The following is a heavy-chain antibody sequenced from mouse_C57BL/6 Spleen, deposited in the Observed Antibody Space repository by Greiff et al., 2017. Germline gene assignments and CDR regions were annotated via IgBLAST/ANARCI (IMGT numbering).Heavy chain of an antibody. Sequence: EVQLQQSGPELVKPGASVKISCKASGYTFTDYYMNWVKQSHGKSLEWIGDINPNNGGTSYNQKFKGKATLTVDKSSSTAYMELRSLTSKDSAVYYCARSILRYSWFAYWVQGTLVTVSA. V-gene: IGHV1-26*01. CDR2: INPNNGGT. CDR1: GYTFTDYY. J-gene: IGHJ3*01. D-gene: IGHD1-1*01. CDR3: ARSILRYSWFAY.